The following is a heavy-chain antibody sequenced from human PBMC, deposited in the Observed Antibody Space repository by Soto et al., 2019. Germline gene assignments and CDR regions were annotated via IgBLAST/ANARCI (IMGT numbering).Heavy chain of an antibody. V-gene: IGHV4-34*01. CDR2: INHSGST. J-gene: IGHJ6*02. D-gene: IGHD3-10*01. CDR1: GGSFSGYY. CDR3: ARGTYYYGSGSYYKRYYYYGMDV. Sequence: SETLSLTCAVYGGSFSGYYWSWIRQPPGKGLEWIGEINHSGSTNYNPSLKSRVTISVDTSKNQFSLKLSSVTAADTAVYYCARGTYYYGSGSYYKRYYYYGMDVWGQGTTVTVSS.